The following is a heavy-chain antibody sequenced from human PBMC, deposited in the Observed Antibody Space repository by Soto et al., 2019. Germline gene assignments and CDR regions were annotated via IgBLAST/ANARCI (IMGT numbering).Heavy chain of an antibody. D-gene: IGHD3-9*01. CDR3: ARGVRLRYFDWLSTYNWFDP. Sequence: PGGSLRLSCAASGFTFSDYYMSWIRQAPGKGLEWVSYISSSGSTIYYADSVKGRFTISRDNAKNSLYLQMNSLRAEDTAVYYCARGVRLRYFDWLSTYNWFDPWGQGTLVTVS. V-gene: IGHV3-11*01. CDR2: ISSSGSTI. J-gene: IGHJ5*02. CDR1: GFTFSDYY.